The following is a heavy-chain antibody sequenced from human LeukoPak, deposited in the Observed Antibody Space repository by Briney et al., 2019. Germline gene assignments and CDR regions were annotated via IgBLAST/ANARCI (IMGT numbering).Heavy chain of an antibody. CDR2: ISNSSSYI. J-gene: IGHJ4*02. CDR3: AKFFDD. Sequence: GSSLRLSCAASGFTFSDYTMNWVRQAPGKGLEWVSSISNSSSYIYYADSVRGRFTISRDNAKNSLYPQMSSLTAEDTAVYYCAKFFDDWGQGTLVTVSS. CDR1: GFTFSDYT. V-gene: IGHV3-21*01.